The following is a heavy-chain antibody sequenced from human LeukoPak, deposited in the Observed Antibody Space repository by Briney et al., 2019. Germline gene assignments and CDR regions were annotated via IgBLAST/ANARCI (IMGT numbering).Heavy chain of an antibody. Sequence: GGSLRLSCVASGFTFTDYALAWVRQAPGKGLEWVSRISAGGGTTYYADSVKDRFTISRENSKNTVYRQISSLRAEDTARYYCARISFGDLGGYFDYWGQGNLVTVSS. CDR2: ISAGGGTT. CDR3: ARISFGDLGGYFDY. D-gene: IGHD3-10*01. CDR1: GFTFTDYA. J-gene: IGHJ4*02. V-gene: IGHV3-23*01.